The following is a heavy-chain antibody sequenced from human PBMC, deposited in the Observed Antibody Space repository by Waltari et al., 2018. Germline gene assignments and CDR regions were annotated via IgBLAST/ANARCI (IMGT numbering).Heavy chain of an antibody. D-gene: IGHD3-16*01. CDR2: IIPIFGTAP. V-gene: IGHV1-69*12. CDR1: GGTFGSYG. J-gene: IGHJ5*02. Sequence: QVQLVQSGAAVKKPGSSVKVSCKASGGTFGSYGITWVRTAPGEGLGWMGGIIPIFGTAPNYAQKFQGRLTVTADESTATVYMDLSGLRSDDTAVYYCARRQLGGPFDPWGQGTLVSVSS. CDR3: ARRQLGGPFDP.